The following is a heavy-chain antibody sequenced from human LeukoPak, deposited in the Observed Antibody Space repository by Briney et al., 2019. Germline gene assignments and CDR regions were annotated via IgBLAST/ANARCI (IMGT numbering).Heavy chain of an antibody. CDR1: GFTFTSYW. D-gene: IGHD3-16*01. CDR2: INDNGAGT. V-gene: IGHV3-23*01. CDR3: AKGLRTGVGPYMGYHYYMDV. J-gene: IGHJ6*03. Sequence: GGSLRLSCTASGFTFTSYWMQWVRQDPGKGLKWVSTINDNGAGTYYADSVKGRSTISRDNSYNTVSLQMNSLRDEDTGVYYCAKGLRTGVGPYMGYHYYMDVWGKGATVTVSS.